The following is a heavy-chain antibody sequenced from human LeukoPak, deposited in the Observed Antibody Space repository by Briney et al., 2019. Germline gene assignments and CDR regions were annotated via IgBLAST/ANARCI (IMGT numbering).Heavy chain of an antibody. V-gene: IGHV3-23*01. Sequence: PGGSLRLSCAASGFTFSSYAMSWVRQAPGKGLEWVSAISGSGDKTYYADSVKGRFTISRDNSKNTLYLQMNSLRAEDTAVYYCAKGYSSSWYLDYWGQGTLVTVSS. CDR1: GFTFSSYA. D-gene: IGHD6-13*01. CDR3: AKGYSSSWYLDY. CDR2: ISGSGDKT. J-gene: IGHJ4*02.